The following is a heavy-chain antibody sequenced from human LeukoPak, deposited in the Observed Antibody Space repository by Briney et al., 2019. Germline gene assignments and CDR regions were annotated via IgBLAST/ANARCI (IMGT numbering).Heavy chain of an antibody. CDR3: ARDPDLRRGYDGEGY. V-gene: IGHV3-7*05. D-gene: IGHD5-12*01. Sequence: GESLRLSCAASGFTFSSYWMSWFRQAPGKGLEWVANIKQDGREKNYVDSVKGRFTISRDNAKNSLFLQMNSLRADDTAIYHCARDPDLRRGYDGEGYWGQGTLVTVSS. CDR2: IKQDGREK. CDR1: GFTFSSYW. J-gene: IGHJ4*02.